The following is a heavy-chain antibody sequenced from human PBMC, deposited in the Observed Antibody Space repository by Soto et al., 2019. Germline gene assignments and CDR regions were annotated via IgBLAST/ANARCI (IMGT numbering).Heavy chain of an antibody. CDR3: TREDY. Sequence: ASVKVSCKTSGYTFTNYFIHWVRQGPGQRLEWMGWINAGNGDTQYSQNFQGRVTISRDTSASTVYMDLRSLKSEDTAVYYCTREDYWGHGTLVTVS. J-gene: IGHJ4*01. CDR2: INAGNGDT. CDR1: GYTFTNYF. V-gene: IGHV1-3*01.